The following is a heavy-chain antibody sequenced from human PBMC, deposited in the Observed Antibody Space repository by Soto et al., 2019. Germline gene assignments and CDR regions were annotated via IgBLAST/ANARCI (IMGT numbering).Heavy chain of an antibody. Sequence: GGSLRLSCAASEFTFSRYGMHWVRQAPGKGLEWVAFVSFDGTITYYTDSVKGRFIVSRDDSRNTLYLQMDSLRPDDTAMYYCAQGPNWHKHWGQGTLVTVSS. CDR2: VSFDGTIT. V-gene: IGHV3-30*03. CDR3: AQGPNWHKH. D-gene: IGHD7-27*01. J-gene: IGHJ4*02. CDR1: EFTFSRYG.